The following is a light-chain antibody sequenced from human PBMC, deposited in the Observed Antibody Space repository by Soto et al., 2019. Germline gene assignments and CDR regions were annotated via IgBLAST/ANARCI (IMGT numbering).Light chain of an antibody. J-gene: IGKJ4*01. V-gene: IGKV2-28*01. Sequence: DLVLTQSPLSLPVTPGEPASISCRSSQSLLHRNGYNYLDWYLQKPGQSPQLLTYLGSNRATGVPDRCSGSGSGADFTLNISRVEADEVGIYDCMQALQTTLSFGGGTKV. CDR1: QSLLHRNGYNY. CDR2: LGS. CDR3: MQALQTTLS.